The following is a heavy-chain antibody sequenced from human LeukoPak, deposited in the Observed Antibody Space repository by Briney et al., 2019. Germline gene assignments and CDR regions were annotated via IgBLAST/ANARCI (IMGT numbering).Heavy chain of an antibody. CDR1: GYTFTSYG. V-gene: IGHV1-18*01. Sequence: VASVKVSCKASGYTFTSYGISWVRQAPGQGLEWMGWISAYNGNTNYAQKLQGRVTMTTDTSTSTAYMELRSLRSDDTAVYYCARNNWNYAASYYYYMDVWDKGTTVTVSS. D-gene: IGHD1-7*01. J-gene: IGHJ6*03. CDR2: ISAYNGNT. CDR3: ARNNWNYAASYYYYMDV.